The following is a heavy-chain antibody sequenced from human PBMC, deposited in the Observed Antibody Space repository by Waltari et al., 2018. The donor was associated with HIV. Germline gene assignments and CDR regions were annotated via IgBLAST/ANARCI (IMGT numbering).Heavy chain of an antibody. Sequence: QVQLVQSGAEVKKPGSSVKVSCKASGGTFNNYAITRVRQAPGQGLEWMGGIIPDFGTTNYAQKFQGRLTIIADESTSTGYMELSSLRSEDTAVYYCARMATVVDWYFDLWGRGTLVTVSS. D-gene: IGHD2-15*01. J-gene: IGHJ2*01. CDR2: IIPDFGTT. CDR3: ARMATVVDWYFDL. V-gene: IGHV1-69*01. CDR1: GGTFNNYA.